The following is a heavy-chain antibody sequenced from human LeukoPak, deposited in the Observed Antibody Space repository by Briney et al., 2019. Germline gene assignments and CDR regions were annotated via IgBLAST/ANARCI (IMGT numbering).Heavy chain of an antibody. D-gene: IGHD1-26*01. Sequence: ASVKVSCKASGYTFTSYGISWVRQAPGQGLEWMGWISAYNGNTNYAQKLQGRVTMTTDTSTSTAYMELRSLRSDDTAVYYCARDDPIVGAYSYFDLWGRGTLVTVSS. CDR1: GYTFTSYG. V-gene: IGHV1-18*01. J-gene: IGHJ2*01. CDR2: ISAYNGNT. CDR3: ARDDPIVGAYSYFDL.